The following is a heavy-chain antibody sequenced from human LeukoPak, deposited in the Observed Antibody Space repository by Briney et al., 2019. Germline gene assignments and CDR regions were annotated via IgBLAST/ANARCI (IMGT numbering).Heavy chain of an antibody. CDR1: GGSVSSSIYY. Sequence: SETLSLTCTVSGGSVSSSIYYWGWIRQPPGKGLEWIGSIYYSGSTSYNPSLKSRVTISVDTSKNQFSLKLTSVTAADTAVYYCAREKQQLVRGGYYYMDVWGKGTTVTVSS. V-gene: IGHV4-39*02. CDR3: AREKQQLVRGGYYYMDV. D-gene: IGHD6-6*01. CDR2: IYYSGST. J-gene: IGHJ6*03.